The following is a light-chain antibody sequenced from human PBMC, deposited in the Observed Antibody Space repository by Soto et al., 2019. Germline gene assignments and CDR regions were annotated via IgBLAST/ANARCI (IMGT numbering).Light chain of an antibody. CDR2: DAS. V-gene: IGKV3-11*01. CDR3: QQRSNWPPRT. CDR1: QSVSRY. J-gene: IGKJ1*01. Sequence: EIVLAQSPATLSLSPGERATLSCRASQSVSRYLAWYQQKPGQAPRLLIYDASNRATGIPARFSGSGSGTDFTLTISYLEPEDFAVYYCQQRSNWPPRTFGQGTKVDIK.